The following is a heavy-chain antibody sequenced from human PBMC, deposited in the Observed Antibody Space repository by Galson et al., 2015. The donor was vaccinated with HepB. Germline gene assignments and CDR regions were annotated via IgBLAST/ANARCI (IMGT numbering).Heavy chain of an antibody. V-gene: IGHV3-23*01. CDR2: IGGGGGAT. CDR1: GFTFSDYA. D-gene: IGHD3-16*02. J-gene: IGHJ3*01. Sequence: LRLSCAASGFTFSDYAMNWVRQTPEKGLEWVSHIGGGGGATYYADSVKGRFTVSRANSRNTLYLQMNSLRAEDTAIYYCAKDAYSYNQVLDPFDLWGQGTMVTVSS. CDR3: AKDAYSYNQVLDPFDL.